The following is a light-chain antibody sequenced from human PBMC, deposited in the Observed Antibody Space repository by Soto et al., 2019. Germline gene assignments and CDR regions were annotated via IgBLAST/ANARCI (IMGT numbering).Light chain of an antibody. CDR3: QQYGISPWT. J-gene: IGKJ1*01. CDR1: QSVINSY. V-gene: IGKV3-20*01. Sequence: EIVLTQSPGTLSLSPGERATLSCRASQSVINSYLAWYQHKPGQAPRLLVYGASSRATGIPDRFSGSWSGTDFTLTISRLEPEDFAVYYCQQYGISPWTFGQGTKVEIK. CDR2: GAS.